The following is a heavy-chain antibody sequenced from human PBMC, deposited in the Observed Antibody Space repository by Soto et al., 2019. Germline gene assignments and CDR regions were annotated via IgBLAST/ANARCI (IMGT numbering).Heavy chain of an antibody. J-gene: IGHJ4*02. D-gene: IGHD6-19*01. CDR1: GLTFSNAE. V-gene: IGHV3-15*07. Sequence: EVQLVESGGGLVKPGGSLRLSCAASGLTFSNAEMTWVRQAPGKGLEWVGRIRGKGDGGATDYAAPVKYRFIILRDDSENIVYPQMNSLQTEDTAVYYCTTSGGGSRWAFWGKGTLVTVSS. CDR3: TTSGGGSRWAF. CDR2: IRGKGDGGAT.